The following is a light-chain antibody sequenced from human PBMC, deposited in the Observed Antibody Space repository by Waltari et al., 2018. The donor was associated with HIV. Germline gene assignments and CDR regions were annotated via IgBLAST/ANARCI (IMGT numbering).Light chain of an antibody. CDR2: EDN. Sequence: NFMLTQPHSVSESPGKTVTISCTRSSGSIASNYVQWYQQRPGSAPTTVFYEDNQRPSGVPARFSGSIDSSSNSASLTISGLKTEDEADYYCQSYDSSTPLFGGGTKLTVL. J-gene: IGLJ3*02. CDR3: QSYDSSTPL. V-gene: IGLV6-57*03. CDR1: SGSIASNY.